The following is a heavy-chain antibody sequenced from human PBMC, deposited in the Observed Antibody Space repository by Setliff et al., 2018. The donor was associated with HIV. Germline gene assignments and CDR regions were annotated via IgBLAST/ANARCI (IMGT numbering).Heavy chain of an antibody. J-gene: IGHJ3*02. CDR3: ARGHSYGDTYSGSYGAFDT. CDR1: GYTFTDYY. V-gene: IGHV1-2*06. D-gene: IGHD1-26*01. Sequence: ASVKVSCKTSGYTFTDYYMHWVRQAPGQGLEWMGRINANRGGTSYAQKFQGRVTMTRDTSISTGYMELSRLTSDDTAVYYCARGHSYGDTYSGSYGAFDTWGQGTKVTV. CDR2: INANRGGT.